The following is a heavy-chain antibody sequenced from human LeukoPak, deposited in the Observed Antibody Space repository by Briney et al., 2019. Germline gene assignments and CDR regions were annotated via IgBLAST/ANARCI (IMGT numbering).Heavy chain of an antibody. CDR1: VYIFSSHA. CDR3: ARGLTNYDGSGNYYNVRWFDP. J-gene: IGHJ5*02. V-gene: IGHV1-18*01. D-gene: IGHD3-10*01. Sequence: ASVKVSCKASVYIFSSHAISWVRQAPGRGLEWIGWISSFKGNTNYAQNLQGRVTMTTDTSTNTVYMELRSLRSDDTAVYYCARGLTNYDGSGNYYNVRWFDPWGQGTLVIVSP. CDR2: ISSFKGNT.